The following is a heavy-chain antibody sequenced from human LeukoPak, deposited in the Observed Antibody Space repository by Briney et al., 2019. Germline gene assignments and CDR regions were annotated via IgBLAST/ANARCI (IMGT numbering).Heavy chain of an antibody. Sequence: ASVKVSCKASGGTFTSYAISWVRQAPGQGLEWMGRIIPILGIANYAQKLQGRATITADKSTSTAYMELSSLRSEDTAVYYCASLGNPHGYSSGWYVPAAYYFDYWGQGTLVTVSS. CDR3: ASLGNPHGYSSGWYVPAAYYFDY. D-gene: IGHD6-19*01. V-gene: IGHV1-69*10. J-gene: IGHJ4*02. CDR1: GGTFTSYA. CDR2: IIPILGIA.